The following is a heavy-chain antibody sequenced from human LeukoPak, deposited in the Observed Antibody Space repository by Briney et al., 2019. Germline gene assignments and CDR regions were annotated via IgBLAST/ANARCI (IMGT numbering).Heavy chain of an antibody. D-gene: IGHD3-3*01. CDR2: IYHSGTT. Sequence: SETLSLICTVSGYSISSGYYWGWVRQSPGRGLEWIGSIYHSGTTYYNPSLKSRVTISVDTSKNQFSLKLSSVTAADTAVYYCARVGVEWLLYYYYYYYMDVWGKGTTVTVSS. CDR1: GYSISSGYY. CDR3: ARVGVEWLLYYYYYYYMDV. J-gene: IGHJ6*03. V-gene: IGHV4-38-2*02.